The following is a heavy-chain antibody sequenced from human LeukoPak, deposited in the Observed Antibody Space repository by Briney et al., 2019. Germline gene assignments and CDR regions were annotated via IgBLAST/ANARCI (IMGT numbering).Heavy chain of an antibody. CDR3: AKDYYYDSSGHSPFDY. J-gene: IGHJ4*02. Sequence: PGGSLRLSCAASGFTFSSYGMHWVRQAPGKGLEWVAVISYDGSNKYYADSVKGRFTISRDNSKNTLYLQMNSLRAEDTAVYYCAKDYYYDSSGHSPFDYWGQGTLVTVSS. CDR2: ISYDGSNK. V-gene: IGHV3-30*18. CDR1: GFTFSSYG. D-gene: IGHD3-22*01.